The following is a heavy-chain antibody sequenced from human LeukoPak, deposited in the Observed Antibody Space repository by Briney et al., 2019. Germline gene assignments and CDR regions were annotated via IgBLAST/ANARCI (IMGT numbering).Heavy chain of an antibody. Sequence: GGSLRLSCAVSGITLSNYGMSWVRQAPGKGLEWVAGISDSGGSTNYADSVEGRFTISRDNPKNTLYLQMNSLRAEDTAVYFCAKRGVVIRVILVGFHKEAYYFDSWGQGALVTVSS. V-gene: IGHV3-23*01. CDR3: AKRGVVIRVILVGFHKEAYYFDS. CDR2: ISDSGGST. J-gene: IGHJ4*02. D-gene: IGHD3-22*01. CDR1: GITLSNYG.